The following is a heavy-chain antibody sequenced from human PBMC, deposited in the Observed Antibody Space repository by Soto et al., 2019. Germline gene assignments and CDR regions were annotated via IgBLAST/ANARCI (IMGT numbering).Heavy chain of an antibody. D-gene: IGHD3-10*01. CDR2: IYSGGST. CDR1: GFTVSSNY. V-gene: IGHV3-53*04. CDR3: ARFWFGELGDNWFDP. J-gene: IGHJ5*02. Sequence: EVQLVESGGGLVQPGGSLRLSCAASGFTVSSNYMSWVRQAPGKGLEWVSVIYSGGSTYYADSVKGRFTISRHNSKNTLYLQMNSLRAEDTAVYYCARFWFGELGDNWFDPWGQRTLVTVSS.